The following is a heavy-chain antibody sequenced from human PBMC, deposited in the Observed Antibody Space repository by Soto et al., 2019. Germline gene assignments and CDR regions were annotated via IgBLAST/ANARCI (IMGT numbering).Heavy chain of an antibody. CDR2: ISYDGSNK. D-gene: IGHD1-20*01. Sequence: QPGGSLRLSCAASGFTFSSYGMHWVRQAPGKGLEWVAVISYDGSNKYYADSVKGRFTISRDNSKNTLYLQMNSLRAEDTAVYYCAKDRIRTPYYFDYWGQGTLVTVSS. CDR3: AKDRIRTPYYFDY. CDR1: GFTFSSYG. V-gene: IGHV3-30*18. J-gene: IGHJ4*02.